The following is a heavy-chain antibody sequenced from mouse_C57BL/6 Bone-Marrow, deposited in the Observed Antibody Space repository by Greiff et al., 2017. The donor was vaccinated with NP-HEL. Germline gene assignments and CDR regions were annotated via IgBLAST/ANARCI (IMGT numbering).Heavy chain of an antibody. V-gene: IGHV2-2*01. CDR3: ARNPDDGYWEGDY. D-gene: IGHD2-3*01. CDR1: GFSLTSYG. Sequence: VMLVESGPGLVQPSQSLSITCTVSGFSLTSYGVHWVRQSPGKGLEWLGVIWSGGSTDSNAALLSILSISKDTSKSQVFVKMNSLQADDTGIYYWARNPDDGYWEGDYWGQGTSVTVSS. J-gene: IGHJ4*01. CDR2: IWSGGST.